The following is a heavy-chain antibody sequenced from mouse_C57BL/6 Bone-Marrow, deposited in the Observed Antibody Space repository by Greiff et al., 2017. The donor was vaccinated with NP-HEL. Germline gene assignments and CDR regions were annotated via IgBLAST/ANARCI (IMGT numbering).Heavy chain of an antibody. CDR3: ARRAPHYYAMDY. J-gene: IGHJ4*01. CDR2: FHPYNDDT. V-gene: IGHV1-47*01. Sequence: QVQLQQSGAELVKPGASVKMSCKASGYTFTTYPIEWMKQNHGKSLEWIGNFHPYNDDTKYNEKFKGKATLTVEKSSSTVCLELSRLTSNDSAVYYCARRAPHYYAMDYWGQGTSVTVSS. D-gene: IGHD3-1*01. CDR1: GYTFTTYP.